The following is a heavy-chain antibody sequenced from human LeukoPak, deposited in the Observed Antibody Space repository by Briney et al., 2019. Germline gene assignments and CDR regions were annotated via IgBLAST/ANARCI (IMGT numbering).Heavy chain of an antibody. V-gene: IGHV4-59*12. CDR2: IYYSGNT. CDR1: GGSISSYY. Sequence: SETLSLTCTVSGGSISSYYWSWIRQPPGKGLEWIGYIYYSGNTNYNPSLKSRVTMSLDTSKNQFSLKLSSVTAADTAVYYCARMAPGTPLFDYWGQGTLVTVSS. J-gene: IGHJ4*02. D-gene: IGHD1-1*01. CDR3: ARMAPGTPLFDY.